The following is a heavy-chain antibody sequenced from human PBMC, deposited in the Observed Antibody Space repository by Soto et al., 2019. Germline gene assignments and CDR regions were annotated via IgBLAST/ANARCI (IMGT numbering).Heavy chain of an antibody. V-gene: IGHV1-18*01. CDR2: ISAYNGNT. J-gene: IGHJ4*02. Sequence: GASVKVSCKASGYTFTSYGISWVRQAPGQGLEWMGWISAYNGNTKYSQKFQGRVTITRDTSASTAYMELSSLRSEDTAVYYCASSRFGELLYWPYWGQGTLVTVSS. D-gene: IGHD3-10*01. CDR1: GYTFTSYG. CDR3: ASSRFGELLYWPY.